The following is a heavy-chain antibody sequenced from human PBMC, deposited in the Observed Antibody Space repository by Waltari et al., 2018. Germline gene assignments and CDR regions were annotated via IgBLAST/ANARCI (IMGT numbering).Heavy chain of an antibody. CDR1: GFNFISYA. CDR2: NRESGVIT. V-gene: IGHV3-23*01. Sequence: DEHLLESGGGLAQPGGSLRLSCAASGFNFISYAMSWVRQASGKGLGGVSGNRESGVITKYADSVKGRCTVSRDNSKNTVFLHLNSLRAEDTAFYYCARHLYSIDYLELAKWGQGTLVTVSS. J-gene: IGHJ4*02. CDR3: ARHLYSIDYLELAK. D-gene: IGHD3-22*01.